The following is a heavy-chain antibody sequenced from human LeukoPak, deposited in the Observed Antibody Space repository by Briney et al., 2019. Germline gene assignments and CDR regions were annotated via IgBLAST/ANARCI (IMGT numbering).Heavy chain of an antibody. J-gene: IGHJ4*02. V-gene: IGHV1-2*02. D-gene: IGHD6-19*01. Sequence: ASVKVSCKASGYTFTVNYIHWVRQAPGQGLEWMGWINPNSGVTNYAQKFQGRVTLTRDTSISTAHMELTSLSSDDTAVYYCARGGTAVPGLDYWGQGTLVPVSS. CDR1: GYTFTVNY. CDR2: INPNSGVT. CDR3: ARGGTAVPGLDY.